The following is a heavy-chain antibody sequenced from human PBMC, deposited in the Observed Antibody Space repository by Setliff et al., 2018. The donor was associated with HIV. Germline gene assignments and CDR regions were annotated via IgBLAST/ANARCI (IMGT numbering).Heavy chain of an antibody. D-gene: IGHD6-19*01. Sequence: GGSLRLSCAASGFMFTDYCMIWIRQAPGKGLEWVSHICSGGSQINYADSVKGRFTISPDIAKQLVYLQMNIVRAEDTAVYYCARHVRWLGDVFGFWGHGTVVTVSS. V-gene: IGHV3-11*03. CDR3: ARHVRWLGDVFGF. J-gene: IGHJ3*01. CDR1: GFMFTDYC. CDR2: ICSGGSQI.